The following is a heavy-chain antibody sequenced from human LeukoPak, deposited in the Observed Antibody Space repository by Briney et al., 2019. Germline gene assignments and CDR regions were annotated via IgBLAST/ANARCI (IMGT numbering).Heavy chain of an antibody. CDR1: GFTFSSHE. CDR3: ARAGPPAFDP. CDR2: ISSSGNTK. J-gene: IGHJ5*02. Sequence: GGSLRLSCTASGFTFSSHEMNWVRQAPGKGLEWVSYISSSGNTKYYADSVRGRFTISRDNAKNSLYLQMNSLRAEDTAVYYCARAGPPAFDPWGQGTLVTVSS. V-gene: IGHV3-48*03.